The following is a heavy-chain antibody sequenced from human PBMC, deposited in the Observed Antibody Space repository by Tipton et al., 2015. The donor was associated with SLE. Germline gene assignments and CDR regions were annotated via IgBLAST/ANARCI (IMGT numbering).Heavy chain of an antibody. V-gene: IGHV3-21*01. CDR3: ARSPVDYWNGYSA. D-gene: IGHD3-3*01. CDR1: GFMINSFT. J-gene: IGHJ4*02. Sequence: SLRLSCAASGFMINSFTVNRVRQAPGKGLEWVSSMGTNDRSIHYADSVKGRFTISRDNAKNSLFLQMNSLRPEDTAVYFCARSPVDYWNGYSAWGQGTLVAVSS. CDR2: MGTNDRSI.